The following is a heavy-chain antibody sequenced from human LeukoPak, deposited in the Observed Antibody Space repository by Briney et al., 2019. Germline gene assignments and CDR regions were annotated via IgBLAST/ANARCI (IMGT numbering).Heavy chain of an antibody. V-gene: IGHV1-2*02. CDR3: GKVREVGYDY. Sequence: GASVKVSCKASGYTFTGYYMHWVRQAPGQGLEWMGWINPNSGGTNYAQKFQGRVTMTRDTSISTAYMELSRLRSYDTAGNSWGKVREVGYDYWGQGTLVTVSS. J-gene: IGHJ4*02. CDR2: INPNSGGT. D-gene: IGHD1-26*01. CDR1: GYTFTGYY.